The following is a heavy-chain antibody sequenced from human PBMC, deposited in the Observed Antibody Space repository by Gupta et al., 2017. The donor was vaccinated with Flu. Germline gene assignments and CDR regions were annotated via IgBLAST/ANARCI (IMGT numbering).Heavy chain of an antibody. V-gene: IGHV4-34*01. Sequence: QVQLQQWGAGLLKPSETLSLTCAVYGGSFSGYYWSWIRQPPGKGLEWIGEINHSGSTNYNPSLKSRVTISVDTSKNQFSLKLSSVTAADTAVYYCARGAPVDIAAAVPPTYYYYYGMDVWGQGTTVTVSS. J-gene: IGHJ6*02. D-gene: IGHD6-13*01. CDR3: ARGAPVDIAAAVPPTYYYYYGMDV. CDR2: INHSGST. CDR1: GGSFSGYY.